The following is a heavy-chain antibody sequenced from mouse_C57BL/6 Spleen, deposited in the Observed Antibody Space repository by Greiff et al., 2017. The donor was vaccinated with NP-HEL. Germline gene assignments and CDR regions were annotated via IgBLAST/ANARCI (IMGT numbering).Heavy chain of an antibody. CDR1: GFTFTDYY. J-gene: IGHJ4*01. D-gene: IGHD4-1*01. CDR2: IRNKANGYTT. CDR3: ARSETGYAMDY. Sequence: EVQRVESGGGLVQPGGSLSLSCAASGFTFTDYYMSWVRQPPGKALEWLGFIRNKANGYTTEYSASVKGRFTISRDNSQSILYLQMNALRAEDSATYYCARSETGYAMDYWGQGTSVTVSS. V-gene: IGHV7-3*01.